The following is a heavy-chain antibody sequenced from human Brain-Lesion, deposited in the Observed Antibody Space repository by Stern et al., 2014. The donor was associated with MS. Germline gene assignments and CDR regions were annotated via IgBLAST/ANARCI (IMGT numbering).Heavy chain of an antibody. D-gene: IGHD2-2*01. CDR1: GYTFSSYD. CDR3: ARAVRNQLLSEY. Sequence: QGQLVASGAEVKKPGASVKVSCKASGYTFSSYDITWVRQASGHGLEGMGWMNPYSGNTGYAQKFKGRVSMTSDPSISTVYMELTSLTSDDTAVYFCARAVRNQLLSEYWGQGTLVTVSS. J-gene: IGHJ4*02. V-gene: IGHV1-8*01. CDR2: MNPYSGNT.